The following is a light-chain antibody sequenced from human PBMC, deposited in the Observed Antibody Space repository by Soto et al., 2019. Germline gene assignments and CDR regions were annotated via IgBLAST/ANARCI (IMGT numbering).Light chain of an antibody. CDR2: GAS. V-gene: IGKV1-39*01. CDR1: QSISSY. Sequence: DIQMTQSPSSLSASVGDRVTITCRASQSISSYLNWYQQKPGKAPKLLIYGASTLQSGVPSRFSGSGSGTHFTLTISSVQPEDFATYYCQQIYSIPITFGQGTRLEIK. CDR3: QQIYSIPIT. J-gene: IGKJ5*01.